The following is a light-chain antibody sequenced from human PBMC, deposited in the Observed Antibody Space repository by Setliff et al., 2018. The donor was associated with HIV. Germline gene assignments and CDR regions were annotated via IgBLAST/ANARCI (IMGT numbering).Light chain of an antibody. CDR1: SSDLGGYNY. V-gene: IGLV2-14*03. CDR3: SSYSYSTTLV. CDR2: GVN. J-gene: IGLJ2*01. Sequence: SVLTQPASVSGSPGQSIPISCTGTSSDLGGYNYVSWYQQHPGKAPKLIIYGVNKRPSGVSDRFSGSKSANTASLTISGLQAEDEADYFCSSYSYSTTLVFGGGTKVTVL.